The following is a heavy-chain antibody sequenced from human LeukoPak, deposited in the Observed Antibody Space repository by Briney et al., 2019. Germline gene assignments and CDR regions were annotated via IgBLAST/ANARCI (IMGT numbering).Heavy chain of an antibody. CDR1: GFTFDDYA. J-gene: IGHJ4*02. CDR2: VRYGGNIK. Sequence: PGRSLRLSCAASGFTFDDYAMHWIRQAPGRGLEWVAFVRYGGNIKYYADSVKGRFTISRDNSKNTLYLQMNSLRPDDTAVYYCTKDLGTEYNIFDYWGQGTLVTVSS. V-gene: IGHV3-30*02. CDR3: TKDLGTEYNIFDY. D-gene: IGHD3-9*01.